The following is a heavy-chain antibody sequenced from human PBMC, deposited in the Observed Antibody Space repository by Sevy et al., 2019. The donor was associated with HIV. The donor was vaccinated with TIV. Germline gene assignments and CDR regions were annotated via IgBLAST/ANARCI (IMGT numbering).Heavy chain of an antibody. V-gene: IGHV3-49*04. CDR3: TRGKGAQSIFDY. CDR1: GFSFGDYA. D-gene: IGHD3-16*01. J-gene: IGHJ4*02. Sequence: GSLRLSCTASGFSFGDYAMKWVRPAPGKGLGWVAFLKNKACGGKLDHAASVKGRFTISRDRSKSIVYLQMNDLRPEDTGVYYCTRGKGAQSIFDYWGQGALVTVSS. CDR2: LKNKACGGKL.